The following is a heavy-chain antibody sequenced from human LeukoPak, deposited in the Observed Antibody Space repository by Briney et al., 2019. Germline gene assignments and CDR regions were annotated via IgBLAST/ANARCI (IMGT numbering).Heavy chain of an antibody. V-gene: IGHV3-53*01. CDR1: GFTVSSNY. Sequence: GGSLRLSCSACGFTVSSNYMSWVRQAPGKGLEWVSVIYAGGATAYADSVKGRFIISRDNSKNTLYLQMNSLRAEDTALYYCAREGGDSMIQGVIADWGQGTLVTVSS. CDR3: AREGGDSMIQGVIAD. CDR2: IYAGGAT. D-gene: IGHD3-10*01. J-gene: IGHJ4*02.